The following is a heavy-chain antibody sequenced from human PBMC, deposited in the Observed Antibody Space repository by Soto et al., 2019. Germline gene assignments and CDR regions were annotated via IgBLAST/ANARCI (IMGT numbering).Heavy chain of an antibody. CDR1: GFNVSNNH. CDR3: ARDLGPATNYFGY. Sequence: PGGSLRLSCAASGFNVSNNHMTWVRQAPGKGLEWVSLIYSGGSTFYADSVRGRFTISGDNSKNMLYLQMNSLRAEDTAVYYCARDLGPATNYFGYWGQGTLVTVSS. D-gene: IGHD2-2*01. J-gene: IGHJ4*02. V-gene: IGHV3-66*01. CDR2: IYSGGST.